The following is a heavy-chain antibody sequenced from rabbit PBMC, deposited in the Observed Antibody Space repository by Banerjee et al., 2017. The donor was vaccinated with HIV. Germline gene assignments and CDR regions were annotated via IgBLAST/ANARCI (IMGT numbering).Heavy chain of an antibody. J-gene: IGHJ4*01. CDR2: IGAGSGST. V-gene: IGHV1S40*01. D-gene: IGHD8-1*01. Sequence: QSLEESGGGLVKPGASLTLTCKASGFSFSGRYYMCWVRQAPGKGLEWIACIGAGSGSTYYANWAKGRFTVSKTSSTTVTLQMTSLTAADTATYFCARDHNSYYMVFNLWGQGPLVTVS. CDR3: ARDHNSYYMVFNL. CDR1: GFSFSGRYY.